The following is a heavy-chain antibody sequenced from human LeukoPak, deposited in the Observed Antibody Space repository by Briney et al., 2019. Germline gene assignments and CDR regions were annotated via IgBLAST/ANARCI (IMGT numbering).Heavy chain of an antibody. CDR3: AREGYYYGSGSYYYFDY. V-gene: IGHV3-30-3*01. CDR2: ISYDGSNK. Sequence: GGSLRLSCAASGFTFSSYAMHWVRQAPGKGLEGVAVISYDGSNKYYADSVKGRFTISRDNSKNTLYLQMNSLRAEDTAVYYCAREGYYYGSGSYYYFDYWGQGTLVTVSS. CDR1: GFTFSSYA. J-gene: IGHJ4*02. D-gene: IGHD3-10*01.